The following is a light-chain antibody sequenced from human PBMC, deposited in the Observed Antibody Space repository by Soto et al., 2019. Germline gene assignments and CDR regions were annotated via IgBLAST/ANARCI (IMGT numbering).Light chain of an antibody. Sequence: QSALTQPRSVSGSPGQSVTISCAGTNSDVGTFYFVSWYLQYPDKGPKLIIYDVTERPSGVPDRFSGSKSGNTASLTISGLQAEDEADYYCCSYAGSYTYVFGSGTKVTVL. J-gene: IGLJ1*01. CDR3: CSYAGSYTYV. V-gene: IGLV2-11*01. CDR1: NSDVGTFYF. CDR2: DVT.